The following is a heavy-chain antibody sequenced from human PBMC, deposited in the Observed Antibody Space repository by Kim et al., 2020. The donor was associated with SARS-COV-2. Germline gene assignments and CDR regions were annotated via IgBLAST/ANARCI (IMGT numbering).Heavy chain of an antibody. D-gene: IGHD6-19*01. CDR2: INPSGGST. CDR1: GYTFTSYY. Sequence: ASVKVSCKASGYTFTSYYMHWVRQAPGQGLEWMGIINPSGGSTSYAQKFQGRVTMTRDTSTSTVYMELSSLRSEDTAVYYCARVPGIAVAGGYFQHWGQGTLVTVSS. V-gene: IGHV1-46*01. J-gene: IGHJ1*01. CDR3: ARVPGIAVAGGYFQH.